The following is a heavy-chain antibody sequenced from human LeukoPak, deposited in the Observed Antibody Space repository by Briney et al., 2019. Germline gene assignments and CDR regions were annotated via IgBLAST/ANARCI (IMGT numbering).Heavy chain of an antibody. Sequence: PGGSLRLSCAASGFTFSSYGMHWVRQAPGKGLEWVSYISSSSSTIYYADSVKGRFTISRDNAKNSLYLQMNSLRAEDTAVYYCARGDGSYGGVADYWGQGTLVTVSS. CDR1: GFTFSSYG. CDR2: ISSSSSTI. J-gene: IGHJ4*02. V-gene: IGHV3-48*04. D-gene: IGHD1-26*01. CDR3: ARGDGSYGGVADY.